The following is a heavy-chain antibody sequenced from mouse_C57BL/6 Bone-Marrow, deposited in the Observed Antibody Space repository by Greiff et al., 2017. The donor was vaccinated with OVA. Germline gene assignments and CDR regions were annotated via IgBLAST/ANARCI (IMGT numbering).Heavy chain of an antibody. D-gene: IGHD1-1*01. CDR2: LHPTSGSP. J-gene: IGHJ1*03. V-gene: IGHV1-64*01. Sequence: VQLQQSGAELVKPGASVKLSCKASGYTFTSYWMHWVTQRPGQGLEWIGMLHPTSGSPHYNEKFKSKATLTVDKSSSTAYMQLSSLTSEDSAVYYCAREDYGSSYWYFDVWGTGTTVTVSS. CDR1: GYTFTSYW. CDR3: AREDYGSSYWYFDV.